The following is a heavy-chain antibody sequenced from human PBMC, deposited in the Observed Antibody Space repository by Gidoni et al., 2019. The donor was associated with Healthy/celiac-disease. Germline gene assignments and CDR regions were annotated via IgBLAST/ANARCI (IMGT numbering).Heavy chain of an antibody. J-gene: IGHJ6*03. Sequence: QVQLQQWGAGLLKPSETLSLTCAVSGGSFSGYYWSWIRQPPGKGLEWIGEINHSGSTNYNPSLKSRVTISVDTSKNQFSLKLSSVTAADTAVYYCARGLKAITGRRKIYYMDVWGKGTTGTVSS. CDR3: ARGLKAITGRRKIYYMDV. CDR2: INHSGST. V-gene: IGHV4-34*01. CDR1: GGSFSGYY.